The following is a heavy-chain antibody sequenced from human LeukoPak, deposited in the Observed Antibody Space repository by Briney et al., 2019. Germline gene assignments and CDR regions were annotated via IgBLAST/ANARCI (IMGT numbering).Heavy chain of an antibody. V-gene: IGHV3-23*01. CDR3: AKDREWFGEPNYFDQ. CDR1: GFTFSNYA. Sequence: GGSLRLSCAASGFTFSNYAMSWVRQAPGKGLEWVSAIRGSGGSTYYADSVKGRFTISRDNSKNTLYLQMNSLRAEDTAVYYCAKDREWFGEPNYFDQWGQGTLVTVSS. J-gene: IGHJ4*02. D-gene: IGHD3-10*01. CDR2: IRGSGGST.